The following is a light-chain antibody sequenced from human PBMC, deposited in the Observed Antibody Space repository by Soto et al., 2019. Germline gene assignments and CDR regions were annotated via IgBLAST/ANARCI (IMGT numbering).Light chain of an antibody. V-gene: IGLV2-23*01. J-gene: IGLJ3*02. CDR1: SSDVGSYDL. CDR2: EGT. CDR3: ASWDDSLKRPV. Sequence: QSALTQPGSVSGPPGQSIVISCNGSSSDVGSYDLVSWYLQYPGKAPKVIIFEGTKRPSGVSDRFSGSKSGNTASLTISGLQTEDEADYYCASWDDSLKRPVFGGGTKLTVL.